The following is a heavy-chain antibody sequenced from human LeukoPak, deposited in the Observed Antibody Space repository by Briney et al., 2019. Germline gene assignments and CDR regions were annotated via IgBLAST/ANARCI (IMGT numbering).Heavy chain of an antibody. Sequence: GGSLRLSCAASGFTFSSHDMHWVRQPTGKGLEWVSVIGTAGNTYYADSVKGRFTISRENARNSLLLQMDNLRAEDTAVYYCARSKSYSSGWTDFDWWGQGTLVAVSS. CDR1: GFTFSSHD. J-gene: IGHJ4*02. V-gene: IGHV3-13*01. CDR3: ARSKSYSSGWTDFDW. CDR2: IGTAGNT. D-gene: IGHD6-19*01.